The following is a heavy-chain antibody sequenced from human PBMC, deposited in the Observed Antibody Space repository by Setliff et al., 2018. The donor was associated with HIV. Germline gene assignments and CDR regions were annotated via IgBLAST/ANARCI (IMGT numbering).Heavy chain of an antibody. J-gene: IGHJ3*02. V-gene: IGHV1-3*01. Sequence: GASVKVSCKASGYTFTSYAMHWVRQAPGQRLEWMGWINAGNGNTKYSQKFQGRVTITRDTSASTAYMELSSLRSEDTAVYYCARAPAKWELRFGYAFDIWGQGTMVTVS. D-gene: IGHD1-26*01. CDR2: INAGNGNT. CDR3: ARAPAKWELRFGYAFDI. CDR1: GYTFTSYA.